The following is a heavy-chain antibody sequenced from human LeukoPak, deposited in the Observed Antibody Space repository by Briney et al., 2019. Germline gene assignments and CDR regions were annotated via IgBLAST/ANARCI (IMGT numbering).Heavy chain of an antibody. V-gene: IGHV3-21*01. CDR1: GFDFSTYA. D-gene: IGHD1-26*01. J-gene: IGHJ3*02. CDR3: ARDGELGSPADAFDI. Sequence: TGGSLRLSCAASGFDFSTYAINWVRQAPGKGLEWVSSISTMSNYIFYGDSVRGRFTISRDNAKNSVYLQMNSLRPEDTAMYYCARDGELGSPADAFDIWGQGTMVTVSS. CDR2: ISTMSNYI.